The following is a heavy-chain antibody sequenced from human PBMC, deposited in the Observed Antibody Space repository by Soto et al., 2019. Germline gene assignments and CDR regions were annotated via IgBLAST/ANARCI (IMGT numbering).Heavy chain of an antibody. CDR1: GYTFTGYY. Sequence: ASVKVSCKASGYTFTGYYMHWVLQAPGQGLEWMGWINPNSGGTNYAQKFQGRVTMTRDTSISTAYMELSRLRSDDTAVYYCARGYCTNGVCYWLDPWGQGTLVTVSS. CDR3: ARGYCTNGVCYWLDP. CDR2: INPNSGGT. V-gene: IGHV1-2*02. J-gene: IGHJ5*02. D-gene: IGHD2-8*01.